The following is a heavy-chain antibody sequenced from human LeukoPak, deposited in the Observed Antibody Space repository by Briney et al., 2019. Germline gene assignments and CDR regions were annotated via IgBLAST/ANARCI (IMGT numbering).Heavy chain of an antibody. CDR3: ERDRIISDYYGMDV. CDR2: IYYSGST. CDR1: GGSISSGGYY. Sequence: PSQTLSLTCTVSGGSISSGGYYWSCIRQHPGKGLEWIGYIYYSGSTYYTPSLESRVTISVDTSKTQFSLKLSSVTAADTAVYYCERDRIISDYYGMDVWGQGTTVTVSS. D-gene: IGHD2-15*01. V-gene: IGHV4-31*03. J-gene: IGHJ6*02.